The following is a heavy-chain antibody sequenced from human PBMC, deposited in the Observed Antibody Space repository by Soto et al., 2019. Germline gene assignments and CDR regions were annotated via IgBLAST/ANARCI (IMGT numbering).Heavy chain of an antibody. CDR1: GFSLSTYA. V-gene: IGHV3-23*01. CDR2: TSGSDDRT. J-gene: IGHJ4*02. D-gene: IGHD3-10*01. CDR3: VKPRQGGGIDMVFDY. Sequence: EVQLLESGGGLVQPGGSLRLSCAVSGFSLSTYAMSWVRQAPGKGLEWVSSTSGSDDRTFYVDSVKGRFTISRDNSRNTLYLQMNSLRAEDPALSYCVKPRQGGGIDMVFDYWGQGTLVTVSS.